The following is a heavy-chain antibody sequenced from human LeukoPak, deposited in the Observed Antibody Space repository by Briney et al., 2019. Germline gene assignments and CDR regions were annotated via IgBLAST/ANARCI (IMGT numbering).Heavy chain of an antibody. CDR2: IYHSGRT. CDR1: GGSGGSISSSNY. V-gene: IGHV4-4*02. D-gene: IGHD6-19*01. J-gene: IGHJ4*02. CDR3: ARSIAVAGRGFDY. Sequence: ASGTLSLTCAVSGGSGGSISSSNYWSWVRQPPGKGLEWIGEIYHSGRTNSNPSLKSRVTISVDKSKNQFSLKLSSVTAADTAVYYCARSIAVAGRGFDYWGQGTLVTVSS.